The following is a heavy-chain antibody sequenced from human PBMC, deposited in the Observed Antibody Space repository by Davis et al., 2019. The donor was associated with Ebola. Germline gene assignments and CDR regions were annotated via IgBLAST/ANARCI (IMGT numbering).Heavy chain of an antibody. CDR2: IIPILGIA. CDR1: GYTFTNYY. D-gene: IGHD2/OR15-2a*01. J-gene: IGHJ4*02. CDR3: ARGLGNFLADDY. V-gene: IGHV1-69*04. Sequence: SVKVSCKASGYTFTNYYMHWVRQAPGQGLEWMGRIIPILGIANYAQKFQGRVTITADKSTSTAYMELSSLRSEDTAVYYCARGLGNFLADDYWGQGTLVTVSS.